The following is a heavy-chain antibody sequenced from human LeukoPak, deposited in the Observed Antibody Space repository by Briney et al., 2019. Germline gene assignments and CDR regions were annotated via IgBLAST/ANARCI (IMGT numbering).Heavy chain of an antibody. CDR1: GGSFSGYY. CDR2: LYHSGAA. Sequence: SETLSLTCAVYGGSFSGYYWTWIRQTPGKGLEWIGNLYHSGAADYNPSLKTRVTTSVDTSKDQFSLSLRSSTAADTAVYFCARLGKTYYMDVWGTGTTVTVSS. J-gene: IGHJ6*03. D-gene: IGHD1/OR15-1a*01. V-gene: IGHV4-59*08. CDR3: ARLGKTYYMDV.